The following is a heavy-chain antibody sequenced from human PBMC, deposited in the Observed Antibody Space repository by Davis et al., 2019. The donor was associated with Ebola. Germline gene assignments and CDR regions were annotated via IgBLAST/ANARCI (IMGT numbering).Heavy chain of an antibody. J-gene: IGHJ4*02. CDR2: ISSSSSTI. V-gene: IGHV3-48*02. D-gene: IGHD2-15*01. CDR1: GFTFSSYS. Sequence: GESLKISCAASGFTFSSYSMNWVRQAPGKGLEWVSYISSSSSTIYYADSVKGRFTISRDNAKNSLYLQMNSLRDEDTAVYYCARGLLGYCSGGSCYSGGDFCWGQGTLVTVSS. CDR3: ARGLLGYCSGGSCYSGGDFC.